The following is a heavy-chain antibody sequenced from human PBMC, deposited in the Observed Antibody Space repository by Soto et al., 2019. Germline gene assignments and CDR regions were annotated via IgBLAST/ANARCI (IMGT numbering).Heavy chain of an antibody. J-gene: IGHJ4*02. D-gene: IGHD3-22*01. CDR2: INPESTTL. CDR1: ESTLSSSW. Sequence: SVRIWYTATESTLSSSWRPWIRQSKGKGLVWVSRINPESTTLTYADSVTGRFTISRDSAKNSVYLQMNSLKTEDTAVYYCVRATYFSDSSGYTRCFDYWGQRTPVTVSS. CDR3: VRATYFSDSSGYTRCFDY. V-gene: IGHV3-74*01.